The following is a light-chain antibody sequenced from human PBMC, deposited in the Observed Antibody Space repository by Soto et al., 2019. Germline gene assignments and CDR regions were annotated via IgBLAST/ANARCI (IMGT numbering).Light chain of an antibody. V-gene: IGKV3-15*01. CDR2: GAS. J-gene: IGKJ1*01. CDR3: QQYNNWPPP. CDR1: QSVSSN. Sequence: IVMTQSPATLSVSPGERATLSCRASQSVSSNLAWYQQKPGQAPRLLIYGASTRATGIPARFSGSGSGTEFTLTISSLQSEDFAVYYCQQYNNWPPPFGQGTKVDIK.